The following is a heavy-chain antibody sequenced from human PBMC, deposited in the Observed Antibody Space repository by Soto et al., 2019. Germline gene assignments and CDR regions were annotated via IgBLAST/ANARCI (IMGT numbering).Heavy chain of an antibody. V-gene: IGHV4-59*01. CDR3: ARRSWDYDSSGYQYYFDY. D-gene: IGHD3-22*01. CDR1: GGSISSYY. J-gene: IGHJ4*02. CDR2: IYYSGST. Sequence: KSSETLSLTCTVSGGSISSYYWSWIRQPPGKGLEWIGYIYYSGSTNYNPSLKSRVTISVDTSKNQFSLKLSSVTAADTAVYYCARRSWDYDSSGYQYYFDYWGQGTLVTVSS.